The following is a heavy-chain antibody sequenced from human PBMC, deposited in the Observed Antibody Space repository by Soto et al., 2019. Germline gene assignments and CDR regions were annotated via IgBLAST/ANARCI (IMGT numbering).Heavy chain of an antibody. V-gene: IGHV1-18*01. CDR2: ISAYNGNT. CDR3: ARDSPPVDY. J-gene: IGHJ4*02. CDR1: GYTFTNYG. Sequence: QVQLVQSGAEVKKPGASVKVSCKASGYTFTNYGISWVRQAPGQGLEWMGWISAYNGNTKYAQKLQGRVTMTTNTSRSTAYIELWSLRSDDTAVYYSARDSPPVDYWGQGTLVTVSS.